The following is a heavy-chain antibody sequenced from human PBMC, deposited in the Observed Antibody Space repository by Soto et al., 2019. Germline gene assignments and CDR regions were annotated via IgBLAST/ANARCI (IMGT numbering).Heavy chain of an antibody. J-gene: IGHJ4*02. CDR3: AAHGSGTSFYFDY. D-gene: IGHD3-10*01. Sequence: QVQLVESGGGVVQPGRSLRLSCAASGFSFSKYAMHWVRQAPAKGREWVAVITYDGSDKFYADSVKGRFTISRDNSKDTLYLQMNSLRPEDTAVYYCAAHGSGTSFYFDYWGQGTLVTVSS. CDR1: GFSFSKYA. V-gene: IGHV3-30-3*01. CDR2: ITYDGSDK.